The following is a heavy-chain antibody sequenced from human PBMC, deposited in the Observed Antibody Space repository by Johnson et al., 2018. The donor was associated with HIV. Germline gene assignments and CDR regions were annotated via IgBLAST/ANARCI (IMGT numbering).Heavy chain of an antibody. V-gene: IGHV3-11*01. Sequence: QVQLVESGGGVVRPGGSLRLSCAASGFTFDDYGMSWVRQAPGKGLEWVSYISSSGSTIYYADSVKGRFTISRDNAKNSLYRQMNSLRAEDTAVYYCARDGRGLDAFDIWGQGTMVTVSS. CDR3: ARDGRGLDAFDI. CDR2: ISSSGSTI. CDR1: GFTFDDYG. J-gene: IGHJ3*02. D-gene: IGHD5-12*01.